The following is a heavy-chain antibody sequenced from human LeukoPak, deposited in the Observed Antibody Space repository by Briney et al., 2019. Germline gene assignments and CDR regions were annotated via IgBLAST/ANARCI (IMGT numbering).Heavy chain of an antibody. CDR2: MNPNSGDT. D-gene: IGHD5-12*01. V-gene: IGHV1-2*02. J-gene: IGHJ6*03. Sequence: ASVKVSCKASGYTFNNYYMHWVRQAPGQGLEWMGWMNPNSGDTNYAPKFQGRVTMTRDTSISTAYMEVSRVRSDDTAVYYCARGNGANGYDFDYYMDVWGKGTTVTVSS. CDR1: GYTFNNYY. CDR3: ARGNGANGYDFDYYMDV.